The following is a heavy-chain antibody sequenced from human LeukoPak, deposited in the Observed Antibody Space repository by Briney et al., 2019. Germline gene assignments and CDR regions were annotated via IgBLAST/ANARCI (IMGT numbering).Heavy chain of an antibody. J-gene: IGHJ4*02. CDR1: GGSISSGSYY. V-gene: IGHV4-61*02. D-gene: IGHD5-24*01. CDR3: ARVHDGYNYAFDY. Sequence: SETLSLTCTVSGGSISSGSYYWSWIRQPAGKGLEWIGRIYTCGSTNYNPSLKSRVTISIDTSKNQFSLKLSSVTAADTAVYYCARVHDGYNYAFDYWGQGTLVTVSS. CDR2: IYTCGST.